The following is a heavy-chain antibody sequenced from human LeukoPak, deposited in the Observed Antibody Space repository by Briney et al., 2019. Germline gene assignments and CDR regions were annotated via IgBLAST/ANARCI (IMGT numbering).Heavy chain of an antibody. CDR2: IYHSWST. CDR1: GYSISSGYY. V-gene: IGHV4-38-2*01. J-gene: IGHJ5*02. Sequence: PSETLSLTCAVSGYSISSGYYWGWIRQPPGKGLEWIGSIYHSWSTYYNPSLKSRVTISVDTSKNQFSLKLSSVTAADTAVYYCAARALSLVTFGVVRRHWFDPWGQGTLVTVSS. D-gene: IGHD3-3*01. CDR3: AARALSLVTFGVVRRHWFDP.